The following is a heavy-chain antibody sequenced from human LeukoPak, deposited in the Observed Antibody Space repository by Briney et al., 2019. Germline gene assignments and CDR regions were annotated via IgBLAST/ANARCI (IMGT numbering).Heavy chain of an antibody. J-gene: IGHJ3*01. CDR1: GGSVTSSGYS. D-gene: IGHD3/OR15-3a*01. CDR3: ASVWHGDLEYNFQAFDL. CDR2: VYHSGST. V-gene: IGHV4-30-2*06. Sequence: SQTLSLTCAVSGGSVTSSGYSWHWIRQSLGTGLEWIGYVYHSGSTYYNPSLKSRVPLSLDTSKNLFSLKLVSVPAADTAVYYCASVWHGDLEYNFQAFDLWGQGTMVAVSS.